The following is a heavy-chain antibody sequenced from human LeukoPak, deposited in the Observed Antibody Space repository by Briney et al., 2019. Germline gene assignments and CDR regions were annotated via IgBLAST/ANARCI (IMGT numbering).Heavy chain of an antibody. D-gene: IGHD3-22*01. V-gene: IGHV4-34*01. CDR3: ARQTYYYDSSGYYRHFDY. Sequence: PSETLSLTCAVYGGSFSGYYWSWIRQPPGKGLEWIGEINHSGSTNYNPSLKSRVTISVDTSKNQFSLKLSSVTAADTAVYYYARQTYYYDSSGYYRHFDYWGQGTLVTVSS. CDR2: INHSGST. CDR1: GGSFSGYY. J-gene: IGHJ4*02.